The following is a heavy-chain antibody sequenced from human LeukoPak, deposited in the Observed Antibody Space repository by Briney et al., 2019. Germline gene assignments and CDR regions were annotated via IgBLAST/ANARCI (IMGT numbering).Heavy chain of an antibody. V-gene: IGHV3-23*01. CDR1: GFTFSSYA. J-gene: IGHJ3*02. CDR3: AKDPGRDRYNYAFDI. Sequence: GGSLRLSCAASGFTFSSYAMSWVRQAPGKGLEWVSAISGSGDSTYYADSVKGRFTISRDNSKNTLYLQMNSLRAEDTAVYYCAKDPGRDRYNYAFDIWGQGTMVTVSS. D-gene: IGHD5-24*01. CDR2: ISGSGDST.